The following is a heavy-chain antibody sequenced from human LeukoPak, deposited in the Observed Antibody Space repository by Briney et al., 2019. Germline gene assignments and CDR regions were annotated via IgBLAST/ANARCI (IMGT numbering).Heavy chain of an antibody. D-gene: IGHD2-2*01. CDR2: IKQDGSEK. Sequence: GGSLRLACAASGYTFSSYWMSWVRQAPGKGLEWVANIKQDGSEKDYVDSVKGRFTIPRDNAKNSLYQQMNSLRAEDTAVYYCARVRGGYCSSTSCSHGMDYWGQGTLVTVSS. J-gene: IGHJ4*02. CDR3: ARVRGGYCSSTSCSHGMDY. V-gene: IGHV3-7*01. CDR1: GYTFSSYW.